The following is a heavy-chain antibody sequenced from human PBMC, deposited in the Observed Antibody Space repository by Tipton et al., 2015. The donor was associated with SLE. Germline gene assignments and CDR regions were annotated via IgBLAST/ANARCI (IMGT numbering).Heavy chain of an antibody. CDR1: GDSISSSTYY. D-gene: IGHD6-19*01. V-gene: IGHV4-39*07. CDR3: ARALSSGWYYY. CDR2: VHYRGTS. J-gene: IGHJ4*02. Sequence: TLSLTCTVSGDSISSSTYYWGWIRQPPGKTLEWIGSVHYRGTSYHNPSLTSRVSVSVDTSKNQFSLKLSSVTAADTAVYYCARALSSGWYYYWGQGTLVTVSS.